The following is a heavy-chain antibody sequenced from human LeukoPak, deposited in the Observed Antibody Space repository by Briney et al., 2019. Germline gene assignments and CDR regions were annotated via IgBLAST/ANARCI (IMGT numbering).Heavy chain of an antibody. J-gene: IGHJ4*02. CDR2: IVGDGTSA. V-gene: IGHV3-74*01. Sequence: GGSLRLSCVVSGFSFSSYWMHWVRHAPGKGLVWVARIVGDGTSATYADSVKGRFTISRDNGKDTLYLQMNSLRVEDPALYYCVRGGDDPDHWGQGTLVTVSS. D-gene: IGHD3-16*01. CDR1: GFSFSSYW. CDR3: VRGGDDPDH.